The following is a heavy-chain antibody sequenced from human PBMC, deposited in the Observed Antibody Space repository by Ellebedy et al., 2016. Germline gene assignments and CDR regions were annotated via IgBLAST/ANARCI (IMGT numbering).Heavy chain of an antibody. D-gene: IGHD5-18*01. J-gene: IGHJ4*02. Sequence: GESLKISCAASGFTFSDYYMSWIRQAPGKGLEWVSYISSSGSTIYYADSVKGRFTISRDNAKNSLYLQMNSLRAEDTAVYYCASVSYGIDFDYWGQGTLVTVSS. CDR1: GFTFSDYY. CDR2: ISSSGSTI. CDR3: ASVSYGIDFDY. V-gene: IGHV3-11*01.